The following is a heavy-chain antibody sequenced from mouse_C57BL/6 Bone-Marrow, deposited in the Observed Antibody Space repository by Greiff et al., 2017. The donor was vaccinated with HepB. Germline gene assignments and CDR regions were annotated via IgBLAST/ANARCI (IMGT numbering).Heavy chain of an antibody. J-gene: IGHJ4*01. V-gene: IGHV1-81*01. CDR2: IYPRSGNT. D-gene: IGHD1-1*01. CDR1: GYTFTSYG. CDR3: ARTLYYYGSSAYYAMDY. Sequence: VHLVESGAELARPGASVKLSCKASGYTFTSYGISWVKQRTGQGLEWIGEIYPRSGNTYYNEKFKGKATLTADKSSSTAYMELRSLTSEDSAVYFCARTLYYYGSSAYYAMDYWGQGTSVTVSS.